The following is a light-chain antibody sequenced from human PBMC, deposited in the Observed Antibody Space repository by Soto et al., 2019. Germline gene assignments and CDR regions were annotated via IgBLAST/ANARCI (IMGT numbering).Light chain of an antibody. CDR3: QQYNSYSGT. CDR2: DAS. J-gene: IGKJ1*01. V-gene: IGKV1-5*01. CDR1: QSISTW. Sequence: DIPMTQSPSTLSASVGDRVTITCRASQSISTWLAWYQQKPGKAPNLLIYDASSLQSGVPSRFTGSGSGTEFTLTISSLQPDDFATYYCQQYNSYSGTFGQGTKVEIK.